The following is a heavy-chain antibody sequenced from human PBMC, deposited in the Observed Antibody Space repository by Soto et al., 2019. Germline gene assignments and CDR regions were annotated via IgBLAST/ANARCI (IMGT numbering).Heavy chain of an antibody. J-gene: IGHJ4*02. CDR3: ARDPPDFHSAFDY. CDR2: TYYRSKWYN. V-gene: IGHV6-1*01. D-gene: IGHD4-4*01. Sequence: TLSLTSRISVYSVSINSAAWSLITHSPSRGLEWLGMTYYRSKWYNDYAESVKSRITINPDTSKNQFSLHLNSVTPEDTAVYYCARDPPDFHSAFDYWGQGTLVTVSS. CDR1: VYSVSINSAA.